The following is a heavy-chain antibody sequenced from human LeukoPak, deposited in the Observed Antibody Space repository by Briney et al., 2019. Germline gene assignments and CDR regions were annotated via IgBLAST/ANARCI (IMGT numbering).Heavy chain of an antibody. CDR1: GFAFSSYW. J-gene: IGHJ4*02. V-gene: IGHV3-74*01. D-gene: IGHD3-3*01. CDR2: INSDGSST. Sequence: GGSLRLSCAASGFAFSSYWMHWVRQAPGKGLVWVSRINSDGSSTSYADSVKGRFTISRDNAKNTLYLQMNSLRAEDTAVYYWAKPLRENYGVWVGRCFDNWGQGTLVTASS. CDR3: AKPLRENYGVWVGRCFDN.